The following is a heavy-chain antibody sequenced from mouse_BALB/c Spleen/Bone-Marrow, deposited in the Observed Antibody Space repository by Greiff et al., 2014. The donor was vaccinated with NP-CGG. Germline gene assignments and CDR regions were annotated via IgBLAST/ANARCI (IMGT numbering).Heavy chain of an antibody. J-gene: IGHJ4*01. CDR2: INPNNGGT. V-gene: IGHV1-18*01. CDR1: GYTFTEYT. Sequence: EVKLVESGPELVKPGASVKISCKTSGYTFTEYTMHWVKQSHGKSLEWIGGINPNNGGTSYNQKFKGKATLTVDKSSSTAYMELRSLTPEDSAVYYCARSYDYDYAMDYWGQGTSVTVSS. CDR3: ARSYDYDYAMDY. D-gene: IGHD2-4*01.